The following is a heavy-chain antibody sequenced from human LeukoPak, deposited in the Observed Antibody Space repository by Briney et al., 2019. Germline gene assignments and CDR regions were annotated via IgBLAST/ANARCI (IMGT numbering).Heavy chain of an antibody. CDR3: ARDSDSSGAAGYYYYYMDV. D-gene: IGHD2-15*01. CDR1: GFTFSSYE. CDR2: ISSSGSTI. Sequence: PGGSLRLSCAASGFTFSSYEMNWVRQAPGKGLEWVSYISSSGSTIYYADSVKGRFTISRDNSKNTLYLQMNSLRAEDTAVYYCARDSDSSGAAGYYYYYMDVWGKGTTVTVSS. V-gene: IGHV3-48*03. J-gene: IGHJ6*03.